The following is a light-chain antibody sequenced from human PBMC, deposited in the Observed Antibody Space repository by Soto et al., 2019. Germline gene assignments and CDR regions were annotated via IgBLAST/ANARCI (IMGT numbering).Light chain of an antibody. CDR1: QSISSSY. V-gene: IGKV3-20*01. CDR2: GTS. CDR3: QQYGDSPRT. Sequence: EIVLTQSPGTLSLSPGERVTHSCRASQSISSSYLAWYQHKPGQAPRLLMYGTSSRATGIPDRFSGSGSGTDFTLTISRLEPEDFAVYYCQQYGDSPRTFGQGTKVDIK. J-gene: IGKJ1*01.